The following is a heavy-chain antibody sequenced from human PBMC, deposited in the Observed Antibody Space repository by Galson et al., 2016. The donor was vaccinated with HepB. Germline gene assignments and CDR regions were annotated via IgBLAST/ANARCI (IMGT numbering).Heavy chain of an antibody. Sequence: SLRLSCAASGFTFSGSAMHWVRQASGNGLEWVGRIRSRANSYATAYAASVQGRFTISRDDYKNTAYLQMNSLKTEDTAVYYCSRQTIPDLLVLPDTFDYWFDSWGQGTLVTVSS. D-gene: IGHD4/OR15-4a*01. CDR1: GFTFSGSA. CDR2: IRSRANSYAT. CDR3: SRQTIPDLLVLPDTFDYWFDS. V-gene: IGHV3-73*01. J-gene: IGHJ5*01.